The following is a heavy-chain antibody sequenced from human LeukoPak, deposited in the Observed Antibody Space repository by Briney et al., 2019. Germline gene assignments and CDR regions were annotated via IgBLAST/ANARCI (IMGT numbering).Heavy chain of an antibody. D-gene: IGHD6-19*01. J-gene: IGHJ4*02. CDR1: GYTFTGYY. CDR2: INPNSGGT. CDR3: ARDWNSSGWSYFDY. Sequence: ASVKVSCKASGYTFTGYYMHWVRQAPGQGLEWMGRINPNSGGTNYAQKFQGRVTMTRDTPISTAYMELSRLRSDDTAVYYCARDWNSSGWSYFDYWGQGTLVTVSS. V-gene: IGHV1-2*06.